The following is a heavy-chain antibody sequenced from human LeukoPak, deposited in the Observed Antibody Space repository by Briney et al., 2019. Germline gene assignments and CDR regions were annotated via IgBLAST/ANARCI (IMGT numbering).Heavy chain of an antibody. D-gene: IGHD3-10*01. J-gene: IGHJ4*02. Sequence: SETLSLTCAVYGGSFSGYYWGWIRQPPGKGLEWIGEINHSGSTNYNPSLKSRVTISVDTSKNQFSLKLSSVTAADTAVYYCASSEGRMVRGVRNRPLDYWGQGTLVTVSS. CDR3: ASSEGRMVRGVRNRPLDY. V-gene: IGHV4-34*01. CDR2: INHSGST. CDR1: GGSFSGYY.